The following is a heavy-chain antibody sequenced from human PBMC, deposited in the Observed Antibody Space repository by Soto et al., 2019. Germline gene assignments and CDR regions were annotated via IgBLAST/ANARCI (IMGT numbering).Heavy chain of an antibody. D-gene: IGHD4-17*01. V-gene: IGHV3-53*01. J-gene: IGHJ4*02. CDR2: IYSGGST. Sequence: PGGSLRLSCAASGFTVSSNYMSWVRQAPGKGLEWVSVIYSGGSTYYADSVKGRFTISRDNSKNTLYLQMNSLRAEDTAVYCCARTNSGDYGDYGNIAYWGQETRVTVSS. CDR3: ARTNSGDYGDYGNIAY. CDR1: GFTVSSNY.